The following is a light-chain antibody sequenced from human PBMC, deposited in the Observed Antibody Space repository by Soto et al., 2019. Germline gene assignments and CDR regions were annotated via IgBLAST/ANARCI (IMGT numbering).Light chain of an antibody. CDR3: HQYGSSPRT. CDR1: QSVSSSY. J-gene: IGKJ1*01. Sequence: EIVLTQSPGTRALSPGERATLSCRASQSVSSSYLAWYQQKPGQAPRLLIYGASNRATGIPDRFSGSGSGTVFTLTISRLEPEDFAVYYCHQYGSSPRTFGQGTKVEIK. V-gene: IGKV3-20*01. CDR2: GAS.